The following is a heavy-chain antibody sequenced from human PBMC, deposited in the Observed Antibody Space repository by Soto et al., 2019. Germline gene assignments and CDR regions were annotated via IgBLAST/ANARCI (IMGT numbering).Heavy chain of an antibody. CDR2: INHSGNT. CDR3: ARHNYDGSGYYYYYYGMDV. J-gene: IGHJ6*02. CDR1: GGSFSGYY. V-gene: IGHV4-34*01. Sequence: QVQLQQWGAGLLKPSETLSLTCAVYGGSFSGYYWSWIRQPPGKGLGWIGEINHSGNTNYNPSLKSRVTISVDTSKNQFSLKLSSVTAAATAVYYCARHNYDGSGYYYYYYGMDVWGQGTTVTVSS. D-gene: IGHD3-22*01.